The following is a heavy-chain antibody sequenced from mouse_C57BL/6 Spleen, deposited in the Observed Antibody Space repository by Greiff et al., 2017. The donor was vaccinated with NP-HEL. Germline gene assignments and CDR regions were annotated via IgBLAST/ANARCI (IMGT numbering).Heavy chain of an antibody. CDR1: GYTFTDYE. V-gene: IGHV1-15*01. D-gene: IGHD1-1*01. CDR2: IDPETGGT. CDR3: TRSRRVSSPYYYAMDY. J-gene: IGHJ4*01. Sequence: QVQLKESGAELVRPGASVTLSCKASGYTFTDYEMHWVKQTPVHGLEWIGAIDPETGGTAYNQKFKGKAILTADKSSSTAYMERRSLTSEDSAVYYCTRSRRVSSPYYYAMDYWGQGTSVTVSS.